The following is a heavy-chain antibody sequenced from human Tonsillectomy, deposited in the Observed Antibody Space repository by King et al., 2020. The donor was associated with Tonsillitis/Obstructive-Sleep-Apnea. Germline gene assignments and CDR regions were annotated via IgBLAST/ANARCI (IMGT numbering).Heavy chain of an antibody. D-gene: IGHD2-15*01. Sequence: VQLVESGAEVKKPGESLKFSCKGFGFSFSNYWIGWVRQMPGKGLEWMGVIYPAESDTRYSPSFQGQVTVSADKSISTAYLQWSSLKASDTAIYYCARRYCSGGDCHPTSSYFDKWGQGTLVTVSS. CDR3: ARRYCSGGDCHPTSSYFDK. CDR1: GFSFSNYW. V-gene: IGHV5-51*01. CDR2: IYPAESDT. J-gene: IGHJ4*02.